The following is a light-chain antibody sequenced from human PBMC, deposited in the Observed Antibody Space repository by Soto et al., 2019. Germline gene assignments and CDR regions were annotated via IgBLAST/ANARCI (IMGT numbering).Light chain of an antibody. CDR2: GAS. V-gene: IGKV3-20*01. J-gene: IGKJ5*01. CDR3: QQYGSSPLIT. CDR1: QSVSSSY. Sequence: EIVLTQSPGTLSLSPGERATLSCRASQSVSSSYLAWYQQKPGQAPRLLIYGASSRATGIPDRFSGSGSVTDFTLTISRLEPEDFAVYYCQQYGSSPLITFGQGTRLVIK.